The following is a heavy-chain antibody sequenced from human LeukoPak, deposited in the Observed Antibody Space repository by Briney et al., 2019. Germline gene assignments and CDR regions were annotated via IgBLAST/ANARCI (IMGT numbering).Heavy chain of an antibody. V-gene: IGHV4-59*08. D-gene: IGHD3-22*01. CDR2: IYYSGST. J-gene: IGHJ4*02. CDR3: ARSPSSGGYYFDY. CDR1: GGSISSYY. Sequence: SETLSLTCTVSGGSISSYYWSWIRQPPGKGLEWIGYIYYSGSTNYNPSLKSRVTISVDTSKNQFSLKLSSVTAADMAVYYCARSPSSGGYYFDYWGQGTLVTVSS.